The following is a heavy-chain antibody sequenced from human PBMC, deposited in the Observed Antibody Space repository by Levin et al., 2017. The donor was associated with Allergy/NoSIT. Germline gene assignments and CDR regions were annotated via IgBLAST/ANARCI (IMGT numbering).Heavy chain of an antibody. CDR1: GYTFSDYY. D-gene: IGHD1-1*01. V-gene: IGHV1-2*02. Sequence: ASVKVSCKTSGYTFSDYYIHWVRQAPGQGVEWMGWITPKSADTRYAQKFQGRVTMARDTSISTVYMELGGLTSDDTAVYFCARDGLTGNAFDYWGQGTLVTVSS. CDR2: ITPKSADT. CDR3: ARDGLTGNAFDY. J-gene: IGHJ4*02.